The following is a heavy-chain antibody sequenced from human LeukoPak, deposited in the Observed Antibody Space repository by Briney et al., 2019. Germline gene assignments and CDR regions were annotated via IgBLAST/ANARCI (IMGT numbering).Heavy chain of an antibody. V-gene: IGHV3-15*01. J-gene: IGHJ4*02. Sequence: GSLRLSCTASGFTFSNAWMNWVRQAPGKGLEWVGHIKSKADGGTTNYAAPMKGRFTISRDDSENTLYLQMNSLKTEDTAVYYCNTDAYSYGYEDYWGQGTLVTVSS. CDR3: NTDAYSYGYEDY. D-gene: IGHD5-18*01. CDR1: GFTFSNAW. CDR2: IKSKADGGTT.